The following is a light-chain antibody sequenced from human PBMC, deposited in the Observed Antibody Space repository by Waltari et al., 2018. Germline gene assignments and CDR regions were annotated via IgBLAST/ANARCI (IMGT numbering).Light chain of an antibody. V-gene: IGLV1-51*01. CDR3: GTWDVSLNLL. CDR1: TSDIGAHF. J-gene: IGLJ2*01. CDR2: DND. Sequence: QSVLTQPPSVSAAPGQEVTIPCSGSTSDIGAHFVSWYQQLPGTAPKLLIYDNDKRPSGISDRFSASKSGTSATLGITGLQTGDEADYYCGTWDVSLNLLFGGGTRVTVL.